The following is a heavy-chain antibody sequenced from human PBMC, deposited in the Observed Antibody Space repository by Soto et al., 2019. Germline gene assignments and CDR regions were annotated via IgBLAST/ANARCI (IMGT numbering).Heavy chain of an antibody. CDR2: ISSTSSYT. D-gene: IGHD1-1*01. Sequence: GGSLRLSCAASGFTFSDYYMSWIRQAPGKGLEWVSYISSTSSYTNYADSVKGRFTISRDNAKNSLYLQMNSLRAEDTAVYYCATYNDGTKFDYWGQGTLVTVS. CDR3: ATYNDGTKFDY. CDR1: GFTFSDYY. V-gene: IGHV3-11*06. J-gene: IGHJ4*02.